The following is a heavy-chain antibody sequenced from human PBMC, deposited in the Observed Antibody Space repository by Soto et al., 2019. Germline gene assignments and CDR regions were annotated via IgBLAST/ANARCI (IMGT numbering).Heavy chain of an antibody. D-gene: IGHD3-10*01. V-gene: IGHV1-46*01. J-gene: IGHJ4*02. CDR2: INPSGGST. Sequence: ASVKVSCKASGYTFTSYYMHWVRQAPGQGLEWMGIINPSGGSTSYAQKFQGRVTMTRDTSTSTVYMELSSLRSEDTAVYYCTSKGLVRGVIIPRDPEFAYWGQGTLVTVSS. CDR3: TSKGLVRGVIIPRDPEFAY. CDR1: GYTFTSYY.